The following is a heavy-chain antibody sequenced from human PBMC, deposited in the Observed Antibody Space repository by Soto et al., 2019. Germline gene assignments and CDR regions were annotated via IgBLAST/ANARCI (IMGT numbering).Heavy chain of an antibody. V-gene: IGHV4-39*01. CDR3: ARHHDFQFDY. Sequence: ASETLSLTCTVSGGSISSSSYYWGWIRQPPGKGLEWIGSIYYSGSTYYNPSLKSRVTISVDTSKNQFSLKLSSVTAADTAVYYCARHHDFQFDYWGQGTLVTVSS. CDR2: IYYSGST. J-gene: IGHJ4*02. D-gene: IGHD2-21*02. CDR1: GGSISSSSYY.